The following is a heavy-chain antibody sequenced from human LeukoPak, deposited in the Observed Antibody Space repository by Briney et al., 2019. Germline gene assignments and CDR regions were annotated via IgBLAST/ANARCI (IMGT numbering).Heavy chain of an antibody. CDR2: INDSGNT. V-gene: IGHV4-59*02. J-gene: IGHJ5*02. CDR3: ARGLGMGGSNWFDP. CDR1: GGSVSSYF. D-gene: IGHD3-16*01. Sequence: SETLSLTCTVSGGSVSSYFWSWIRQPPGKGLEWIGYINDSGNTNYKPSLKSRVTISLDTSKNQFSLKLSSVTAADTAVYYCARGLGMGGSNWFDPWGQGTLVTVSS.